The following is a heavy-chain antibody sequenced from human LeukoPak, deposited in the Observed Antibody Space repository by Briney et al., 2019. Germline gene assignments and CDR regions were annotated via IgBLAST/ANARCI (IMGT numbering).Heavy chain of an antibody. V-gene: IGHV3-7*01. J-gene: IGHJ3*01. CDR2: IKHDGSEE. Sequence: PGGSLRLSCSASGFIFADYWMTWIRQAPGQDLEWVANIKHDGSEEYYPDSVHGRFTISRDYADNSMYLQMTSLSFEATGVKYLGRSSRHDGSASGSFDVWGRGTMVTVSS. D-gene: IGHD3-10*01. CDR3: GRSSRHDGSASGSFDV. CDR1: GFIFADYW.